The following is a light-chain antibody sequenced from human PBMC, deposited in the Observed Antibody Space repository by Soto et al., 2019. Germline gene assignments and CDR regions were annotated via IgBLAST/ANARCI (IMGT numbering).Light chain of an antibody. Sequence: EIVLTQSPGTLSLSPGESATLSCRAGQSVSSSYLAWYQQKPGQAPRLLIFGASSRATGIPDRFSGGGSGTDFTLTISRLEPEDFAVYYCQQYGSSPLTFGAGTKVEIK. V-gene: IGKV3-20*01. CDR3: QQYGSSPLT. CDR2: GAS. CDR1: QSVSSSY. J-gene: IGKJ4*01.